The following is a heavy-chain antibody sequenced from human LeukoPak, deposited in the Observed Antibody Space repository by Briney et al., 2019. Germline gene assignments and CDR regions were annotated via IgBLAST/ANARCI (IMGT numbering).Heavy chain of an antibody. Sequence: SETLSLTCTVSGGSIINYFWNWIRQTPGKGLEWIGYIHYSGSTTYNPSLRRRVTMSVDTSKKQFSLRLSSVTAADRAVFYCGEGSSGEYERWFDPWGQGTMVTVAS. CDR1: GGSIINYF. J-gene: IGHJ5*02. CDR2: IHYSGST. V-gene: IGHV4-59*01. CDR3: GEGSSGEYERWFDP. D-gene: IGHD3-10*01.